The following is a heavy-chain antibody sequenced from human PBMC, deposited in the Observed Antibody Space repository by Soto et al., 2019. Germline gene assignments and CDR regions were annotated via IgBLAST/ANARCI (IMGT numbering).Heavy chain of an antibody. CDR2: IYYSGST. CDR1: GGSISSGGYY. CDR3: ARDPSSSSEYFQH. V-gene: IGHV4-31*03. J-gene: IGHJ1*01. Sequence: TLSLTCTVSGGSISSGGYYWSWIRQHPGKGLEWVGYIYYSGSTYYNPSLKSRVTISVDTSKNQFSLKLSSVTAADTAVYYCARDPSSSSEYFQHWGQGTLVTVSS. D-gene: IGHD6-6*01.